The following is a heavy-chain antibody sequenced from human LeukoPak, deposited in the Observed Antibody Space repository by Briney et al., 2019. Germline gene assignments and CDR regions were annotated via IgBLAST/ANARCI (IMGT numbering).Heavy chain of an antibody. CDR2: ITGSGGST. Sequence: GGTLRLFCAASGFTFSSYAMSWVRQAPGKGLEVVSAITGSGGSTYYADSVKGRFTISRDNSKNTLYLQMNSLRAEDTAVYYCAKDVTYDSSGYYPYYFDYWGQGTLVTVSS. V-gene: IGHV3-23*01. J-gene: IGHJ4*02. D-gene: IGHD3-22*01. CDR1: GFTFSSYA. CDR3: AKDVTYDSSGYYPYYFDY.